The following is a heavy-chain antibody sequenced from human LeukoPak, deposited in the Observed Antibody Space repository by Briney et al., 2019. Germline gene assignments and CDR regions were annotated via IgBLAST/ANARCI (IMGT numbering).Heavy chain of an antibody. Sequence: PSETLSLTCGVSDYPITGGYYWAWIRQPPGKGLECIGSIYHSGSTYYNPSLKSRVIISVDTSKNQFSLKLSSVTAADTAVYYCARLLDYGARNFDHWGQGTLVTVSS. CDR1: DYPITGGYY. D-gene: IGHD4-17*01. J-gene: IGHJ4*02. CDR2: IYHSGST. CDR3: ARLLDYGARNFDH. V-gene: IGHV4-38-2*01.